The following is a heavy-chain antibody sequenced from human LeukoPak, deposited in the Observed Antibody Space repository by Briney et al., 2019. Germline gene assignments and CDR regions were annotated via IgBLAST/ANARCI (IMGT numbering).Heavy chain of an antibody. CDR3: ARGGITIFGVVPDWFDP. J-gene: IGHJ5*02. D-gene: IGHD3-3*01. CDR1: GYTFTSYY. V-gene: IGHV1-46*01. Sequence: ASVKVSCEASGYTFTSYYMHWVRQAPGQGLEWMGIINPSGGSTSYAQKFQGRVTMTRDTSTSTVYMELSSLRSEDTAVYYCARGGITIFGVVPDWFDPWGQGTLVTVSS. CDR2: INPSGGST.